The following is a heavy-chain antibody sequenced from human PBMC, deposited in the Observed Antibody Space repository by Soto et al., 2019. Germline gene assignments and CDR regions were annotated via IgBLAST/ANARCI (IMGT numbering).Heavy chain of an antibody. CDR1: GFTFSSYA. J-gene: IGHJ4*02. V-gene: IGHV3-30-3*01. CDR3: ARVYEPFKFFDC. D-gene: IGHD5-12*01. CDR2: ISYDGSNK. Sequence: GGSLRLSCAASGFTFSSYAMHWVRQAPGKGLEWVAVISYDGSNKYYADSVKGRFTISRDNAKNSLYLQMNSLRAEDTAVYYCARVYEPFKFFDCWGQGTLVTVSS.